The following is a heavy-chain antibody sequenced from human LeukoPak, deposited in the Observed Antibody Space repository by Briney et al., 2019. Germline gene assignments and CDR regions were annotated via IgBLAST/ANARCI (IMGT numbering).Heavy chain of an antibody. Sequence: GASVKVSCKASGGTFSSYAISWVRQAPGQGLEWMGGIIPIFGTANYAQKFQGRVTITADESTSTAYMELSSLRSEDTAVYYCAGGQWLSRVNNWFDPWGQGTLVTVSS. J-gene: IGHJ5*02. D-gene: IGHD6-19*01. CDR1: GGTFSSYA. CDR3: AGGQWLSRVNNWFDP. V-gene: IGHV1-69*01. CDR2: IIPIFGTA.